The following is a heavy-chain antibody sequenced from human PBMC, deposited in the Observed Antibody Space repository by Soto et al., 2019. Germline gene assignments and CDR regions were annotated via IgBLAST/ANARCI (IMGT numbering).Heavy chain of an antibody. CDR1: GFTFSSYG. V-gene: IGHV3-30*03. CDR3: ARERVTGYYNVIGY. D-gene: IGHD3-9*01. Sequence: GGSLRLSCAASGFTFSSYGMHWVRQAPGKGLEWVAVLSYDVRNKFYADSVKGRFTISRDNSENTLYLQMNSLRAEDTAVYYCARERVTGYYNVIGYWGQGTLVTVSS. CDR2: LSYDVRNK. J-gene: IGHJ4*02.